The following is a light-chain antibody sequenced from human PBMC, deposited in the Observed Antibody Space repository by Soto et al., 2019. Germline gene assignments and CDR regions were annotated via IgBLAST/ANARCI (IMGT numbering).Light chain of an antibody. V-gene: IGKV1-5*03. CDR2: KAS. Sequence: DIQMTQSPPTLPATVGDRVTITCRASQSISSKLAWYQQKPGKAPKVLINKASSLQSGVPSRFSGSGSGTESSLTINSLQPDDFATYYCQQYSSYSFTFGGGTKVEIK. J-gene: IGKJ4*01. CDR1: QSISSK. CDR3: QQYSSYSFT.